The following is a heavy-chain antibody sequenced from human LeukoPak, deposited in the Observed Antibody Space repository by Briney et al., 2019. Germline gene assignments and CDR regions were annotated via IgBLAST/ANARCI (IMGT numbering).Heavy chain of an antibody. Sequence: AXGKXXXXGXNIKQDGREKYYVDSVKGRFTISRDNAKNSLYLQMNSLRAEDTAVYYCARETSGSYYGQQYYYYYMDVWGKGTTVTVSS. V-gene: IGHV3-7*01. CDR2: IKQDGREK. D-gene: IGHD1-26*01. J-gene: IGHJ6*03. CDR3: ARETSGSYYGQQYYYYYMDV.